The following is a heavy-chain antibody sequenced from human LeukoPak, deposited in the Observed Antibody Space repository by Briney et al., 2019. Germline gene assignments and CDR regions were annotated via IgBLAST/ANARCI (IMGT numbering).Heavy chain of an antibody. D-gene: IGHD5-18*01. J-gene: IGHJ4*02. CDR3: ARVSDTSMVTPGFDS. CDR1: GYNFNRYT. CDR2: VSTSNGAT. V-gene: IGHV1-18*01. Sequence: ASVKVSCKTSGYNFNRYTITWVRQAPGQGLEWMGWVSTSNGATNYAEKFQGRVTMTTEAVTKTAYMELRRQTSGDTAMYFCARVSDTSMVTPGFDSWGQGTLVTVS.